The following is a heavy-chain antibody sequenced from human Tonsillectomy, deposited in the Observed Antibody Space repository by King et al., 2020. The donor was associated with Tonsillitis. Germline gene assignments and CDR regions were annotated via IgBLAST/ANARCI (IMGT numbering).Heavy chain of an antibody. Sequence: VQLVESGGGLVQPGGSLRLSCAASGFTFSSYSMNWVRQAPGKGLEWVSYISSSSSTIYYADSVKGRFTISRDNAKKSLYLQMNSLRAEDTAVYYCARDRGYSSGWYPTYYYYYGMDVWGQGTTVTVSS. D-gene: IGHD6-19*01. J-gene: IGHJ6*02. CDR3: ARDRGYSSGWYPTYYYYYGMDV. V-gene: IGHV3-48*04. CDR2: ISSSSSTI. CDR1: GFTFSSYS.